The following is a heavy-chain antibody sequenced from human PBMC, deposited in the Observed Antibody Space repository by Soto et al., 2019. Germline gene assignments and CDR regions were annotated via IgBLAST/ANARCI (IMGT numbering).Heavy chain of an antibody. CDR3: ATEVTDIVVVVAANPYYYYGMDV. CDR2: ISGSGGST. V-gene: IGHV3-23*01. D-gene: IGHD2-15*01. J-gene: IGHJ6*02. Sequence: GGSLRLSCAASGFTFSSYAMSWVRQAPGKGLEWVSAISGSGGSTYYADSVKGRFTISRDNSKNTLYLQMNSLRAEDTAVYYCATEVTDIVVVVAANPYYYYGMDVWGQGTTVTVS. CDR1: GFTFSSYA.